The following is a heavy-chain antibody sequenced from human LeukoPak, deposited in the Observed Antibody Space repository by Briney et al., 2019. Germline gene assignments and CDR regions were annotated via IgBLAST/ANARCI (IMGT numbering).Heavy chain of an antibody. CDR2: ISGSGGST. Sequence: GGSLRLSCAASGFTFSSYAMSWVRQAPGKGLEWVSAISGSGGSTHYADSVKGRFTISRDNSKNTLYLQMNSLRAEDTAVYYCATLYDSSGSDYWGQGTLVTVSS. V-gene: IGHV3-23*01. CDR3: ATLYDSSGSDY. J-gene: IGHJ4*02. CDR1: GFTFSSYA. D-gene: IGHD3-22*01.